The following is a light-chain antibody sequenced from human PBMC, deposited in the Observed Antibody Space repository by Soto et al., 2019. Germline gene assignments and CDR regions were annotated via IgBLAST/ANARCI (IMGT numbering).Light chain of an antibody. CDR1: QSISSY. V-gene: IGKV1-39*01. CDR3: QQSYSTPIT. Sequence: DIQRTQSPSSVSESLGDGVTIXXGESQSISSYLNWYQQKPGKPPKIXIYAASSLQSGVPSRFSGSGSGTDFTLTISSLQPEDFATYYCQQSYSTPITFGQGTRLEIK. CDR2: AAS. J-gene: IGKJ5*01.